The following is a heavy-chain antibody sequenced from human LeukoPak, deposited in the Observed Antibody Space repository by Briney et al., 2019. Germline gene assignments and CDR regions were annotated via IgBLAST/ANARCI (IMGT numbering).Heavy chain of an antibody. J-gene: IGHJ4*02. CDR1: GFTFSSYE. CDR2: ISSSGSTI. CDR3: ARARYYDILTGYYRGDDY. Sequence: GGSLRLSCAASGFTFSSYEVNWVRQAPGKGLEWVSYISSSGSTIYYADSVKGRFTISRDNAKNSLYLQMNSLRAEDTAVYYCARARYYDILTGYYRGDDYWGQGTLVTVSS. D-gene: IGHD3-9*01. V-gene: IGHV3-48*03.